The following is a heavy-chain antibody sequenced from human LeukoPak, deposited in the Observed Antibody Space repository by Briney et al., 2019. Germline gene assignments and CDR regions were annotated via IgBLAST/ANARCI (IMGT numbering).Heavy chain of an antibody. J-gene: IGHJ4*02. CDR3: ARAPYYYGSGSYYSDY. Sequence: ASVKVSCKASGYTFTGYYMHWVRQAPGQGLEWMGWINPNSGGTNYAQKFQGRVTMTRDTSISTAYMELSRLRSDDTAVYYCARAPYYYGSGSYYSDYWGQGTLVTVSS. V-gene: IGHV1-2*02. CDR2: INPNSGGT. D-gene: IGHD3-10*01. CDR1: GYTFTGYY.